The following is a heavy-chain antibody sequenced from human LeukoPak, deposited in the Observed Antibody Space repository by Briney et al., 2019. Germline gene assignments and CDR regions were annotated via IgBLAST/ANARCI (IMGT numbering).Heavy chain of an antibody. CDR3: ARVWAAAGTFDY. CDR1: RFTFSSYS. J-gene: IGHJ4*02. Sequence: GGSLRLSCAASRFTFSSYSMNWVRQAPGKGLEWVSVIYSGGSTYYADSVKGRFTISRDNSKNTLYLQMNSLRAEDTAVYYCARVWAAAGTFDYWGQGTLVTVSS. CDR2: IYSGGST. V-gene: IGHV3-53*01. D-gene: IGHD6-13*01.